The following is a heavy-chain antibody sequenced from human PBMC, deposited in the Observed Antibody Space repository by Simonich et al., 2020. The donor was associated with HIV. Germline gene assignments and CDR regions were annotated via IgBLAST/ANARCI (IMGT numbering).Heavy chain of an antibody. Sequence: QVQLVQSGAEVKKPGSSVKVSCKASGGTFSSYVINWVRQAPGQGLEWMGGIIPMFATSNYAQKFQGRVTITADESTSTAYMELSSLRSEDTAVYYCARGGYSNPYYFDYWGQGTLVTVSS. J-gene: IGHJ4*02. D-gene: IGHD5-12*01. V-gene: IGHV1-69*13. CDR1: GGTFSSYV. CDR3: ARGGYSNPYYFDY. CDR2: IIPMFATS.